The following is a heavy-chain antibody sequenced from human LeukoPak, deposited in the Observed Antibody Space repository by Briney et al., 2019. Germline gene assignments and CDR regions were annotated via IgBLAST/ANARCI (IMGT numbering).Heavy chain of an antibody. Sequence: SETLSLTCAVSGGSIRNNYWSWIRQPAGEGLEWIGRIYRGEDIIYNPSLKSRVTMSVDTSKNQFSLRLNSMTAADTAVYYCARSTNYMFDYWGQGTLVTVSS. CDR2: IYRGEDI. V-gene: IGHV4-4*07. D-gene: IGHD4/OR15-4a*01. CDR3: ARSTNYMFDY. CDR1: GGSIRNNY. J-gene: IGHJ4*02.